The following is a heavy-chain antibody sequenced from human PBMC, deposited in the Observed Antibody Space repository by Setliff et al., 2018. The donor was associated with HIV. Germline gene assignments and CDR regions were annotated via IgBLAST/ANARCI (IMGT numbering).Heavy chain of an antibody. V-gene: IGHV4-39*01. Sequence: SETLSLTCTVSGGSISTATFYWNWIRQPPGKALEWLGIVYYTGSTNYNPSLKSRVTISLDTSKNQLSLRLTSMTAADTAVYYCARSQPDTIFGVVIFDYWGQGKMVTVSS. CDR1: GGSISTATFY. CDR3: ARSQPDTIFGVVIFDY. J-gene: IGHJ4*02. CDR2: VYYTGST. D-gene: IGHD3-3*01.